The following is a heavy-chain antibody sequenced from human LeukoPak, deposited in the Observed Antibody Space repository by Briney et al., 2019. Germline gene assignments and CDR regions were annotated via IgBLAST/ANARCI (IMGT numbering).Heavy chain of an antibody. CDR1: GYTFTDYG. V-gene: IGHV1-3*01. CDR2: INAGNGNA. CDR3: ARDGSDYYDSSGYYPHFDY. Sequence: GASVKVSCKASGYTFTDYGMHWVRQAPGQRLEWMAWINAGNGNAKYSQKFQGRVTITRDTSASTAYMELSSLRSEDTAVYYCARDGSDYYDSSGYYPHFDYWGQGTLVTVSS. D-gene: IGHD3-22*01. J-gene: IGHJ4*02.